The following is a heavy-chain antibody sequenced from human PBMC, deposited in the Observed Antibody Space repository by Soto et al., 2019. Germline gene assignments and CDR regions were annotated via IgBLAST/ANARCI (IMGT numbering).Heavy chain of an antibody. CDR2: ISGYNGNT. D-gene: IGHD6-13*01. Sequence: ASVKVSCKASGYTFTSYGINGVRQAPGQGLEWMGWISGYNGNTNYAQKFQGRVTMTTDTSTTTAYMELWSLRSDDTAVYYCARDHSSSWHDFDYWGQGTLVTVSS. CDR3: ARDHSSSWHDFDY. V-gene: IGHV1-18*01. CDR1: GYTFTSYG. J-gene: IGHJ4*02.